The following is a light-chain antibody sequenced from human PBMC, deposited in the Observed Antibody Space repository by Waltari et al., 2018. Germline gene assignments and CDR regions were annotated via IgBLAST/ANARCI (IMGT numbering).Light chain of an antibody. Sequence: QSALAQSASVSWSPGQSITTSCTGPGIDIAYYNFYSWYQQHPGKAPKLLIFDVIRWSSGISHRFSGSKSGNAASLTISGLQAEDEADYYCSSYTSTNSIIFGGGTKVTVL. CDR1: GIDIAYYNF. CDR2: DVI. CDR3: SSYTSTNSII. V-gene: IGLV2-14*03. J-gene: IGLJ2*01.